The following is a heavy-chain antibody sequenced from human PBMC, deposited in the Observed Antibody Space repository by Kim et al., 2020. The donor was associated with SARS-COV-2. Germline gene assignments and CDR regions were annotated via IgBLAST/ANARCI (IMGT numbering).Heavy chain of an antibody. Sequence: GGSLRLSCAASGFTFSGSTMHWVRQASGKGLEWVGRIRSKPNNYATAYAASVKGRFTISRDDSKNTAYLQMSSLKTEDTAIYYCTRVNLIPGGWYDALDIWCQGTTVTVSS. CDR1: GFTFSGST. D-gene: IGHD6-19*01. CDR2: IRSKPNNYAT. J-gene: IGHJ3*02. V-gene: IGHV3-73*01. CDR3: TRVNLIPGGWYDALDI.